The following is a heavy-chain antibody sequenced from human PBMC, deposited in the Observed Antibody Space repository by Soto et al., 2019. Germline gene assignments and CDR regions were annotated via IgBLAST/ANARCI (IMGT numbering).Heavy chain of an antibody. J-gene: IGHJ5*02. CDR1: GGSLSGYY. CDR2: TNDSGST. Sequence: QVQLQQWGAGLLKPSETLSRICGVYGGSLSGYYWIWIRQSPGRGLEWMGETNDSGSTKYNPSLQSRVTISIDTSKNQFSLRLNSVTAADTAVYYCARHRTGSRGVDLWGQGMLVTVSS. D-gene: IGHD1-1*01. V-gene: IGHV4-34*01. CDR3: ARHRTGSRGVDL.